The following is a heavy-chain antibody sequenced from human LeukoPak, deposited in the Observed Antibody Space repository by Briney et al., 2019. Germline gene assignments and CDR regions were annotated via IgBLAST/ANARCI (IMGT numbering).Heavy chain of an antibody. CDR2: ISYDGSNK. CDR3: ARDPPLIAAAGSRYFQH. CDR1: GFTFSSYA. D-gene: IGHD6-13*01. V-gene: IGHV3-30-3*01. Sequence: GGSLRLSCAASGFTFSSYAMHWVRQAPDKGLEWVAVISYDGSNKYYADSVKGRFTISRDNSKNTLYLQMNSLRAEDTAVYYCARDPPLIAAAGSRYFQHWGQGTLVTVSS. J-gene: IGHJ1*01.